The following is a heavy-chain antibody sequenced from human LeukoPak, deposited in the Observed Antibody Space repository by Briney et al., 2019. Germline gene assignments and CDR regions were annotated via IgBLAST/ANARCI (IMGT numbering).Heavy chain of an antibody. Sequence: GGSLRLSCAASGFTFSSYAMHWVRQAPGKGLEWVAVISYDGSNKYYADSVKGRFTISRDNAKNSLYLQMNSLRDEDTAVYYCAREASYSYGIDYWGQGTLVTVSS. CDR1: GFTFSSYA. J-gene: IGHJ4*02. V-gene: IGHV3-30*04. CDR2: ISYDGSNK. CDR3: AREASYSYGIDY. D-gene: IGHD5-18*01.